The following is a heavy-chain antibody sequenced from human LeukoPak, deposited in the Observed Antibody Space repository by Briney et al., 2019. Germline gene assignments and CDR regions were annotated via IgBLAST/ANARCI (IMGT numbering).Heavy chain of an antibody. CDR1: GGSVSSGSYY. CDR3: ARPVPSRLGWFDP. CDR2: IYTSGST. Sequence: SQTLSLTCTVSGGSVSSGSYYWSWVRQPAGKGLEWIGRIYTSGSTNYNPSLKSRVTISVDTSKNQFSLKLSSVTAADTAVYYCARPVPSRLGWFDPWGQGTLVTVSS. J-gene: IGHJ5*02. V-gene: IGHV4-61*02. D-gene: IGHD1-1*01.